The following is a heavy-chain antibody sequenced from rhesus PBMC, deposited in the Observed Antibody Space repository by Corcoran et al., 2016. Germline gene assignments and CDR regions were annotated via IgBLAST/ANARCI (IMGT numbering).Heavy chain of an antibody. D-gene: IGHD6-43*01. V-gene: IGHV3-184*01. Sequence: EVQLVESGGGLVQPGGSLRLSCAASGFTFSDHYMYWVRQAPGKGLEWVGFIRSKAYGGTAEYAASVTGRFTISRDDSKSIAYLQMNSLKTEDTAVYYCTRDRGSSYVFDYWGQGVLVTVSS. J-gene: IGHJ4*01. CDR2: IRSKAYGGTA. CDR1: GFTFSDHY. CDR3: TRDRGSSYVFDY.